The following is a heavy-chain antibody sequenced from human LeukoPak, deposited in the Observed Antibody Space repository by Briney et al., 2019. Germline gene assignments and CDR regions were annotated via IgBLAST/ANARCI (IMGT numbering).Heavy chain of an antibody. CDR1: GGSISSGDYY. Sequence: PSQTLSLTCTVSGGSISSGDYYWSWIRQPPGKGPEWIGYIYYSGSTYYNPSLKSRVTISVDTSKNQFSLKLSSVTAADTAVYYCAREFVNGDYLDYWGQGTLVTVSS. D-gene: IGHD4-17*01. J-gene: IGHJ4*02. CDR3: AREFVNGDYLDY. CDR2: IYYSGST. V-gene: IGHV4-30-4*08.